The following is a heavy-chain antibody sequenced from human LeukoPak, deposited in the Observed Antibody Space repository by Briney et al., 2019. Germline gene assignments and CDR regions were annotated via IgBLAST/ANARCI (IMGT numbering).Heavy chain of an antibody. CDR2: ISDSGGST. CDR3: ARDRLHYDSLTGYPAD. Sequence: GGPLRLSCAASGFTFSSYAMSWVREAPRKGREWVSAISDSGGSTHYADSVKGRFTISRDNSKNTLYLQMNSLRAEDTAVYYCARDRLHYDSLTGYPADWGQGTLVTVSS. V-gene: IGHV3-23*01. D-gene: IGHD3-9*01. J-gene: IGHJ4*02. CDR1: GFTFSSYA.